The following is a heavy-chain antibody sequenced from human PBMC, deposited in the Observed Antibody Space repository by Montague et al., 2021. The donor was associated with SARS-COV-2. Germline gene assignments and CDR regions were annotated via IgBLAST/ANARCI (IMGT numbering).Heavy chain of an antibody. V-gene: IGHV4-39*07. J-gene: IGHJ6*02. CDR3: ARDTRIPKLVVVTRYGLDV. Sequence: SDTLSLTCTVSGGSISSSSYYWGWIRQPPGKGLEWIGSIYYTGSTYYNPSLKSRVTISVDTSKNQFSLKLSSVTAADTAVYYCARDTRIPKLVVVTRYGLDVWGQGTTVTVSS. CDR2: IYYTGST. D-gene: IGHD3-22*01. CDR1: GGSISSSSYY.